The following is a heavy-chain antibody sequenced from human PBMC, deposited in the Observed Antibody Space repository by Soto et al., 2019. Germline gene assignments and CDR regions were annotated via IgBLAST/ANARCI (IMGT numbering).Heavy chain of an antibody. V-gene: IGHV3-33*01. Sequence: GGSLILSCAASGFTFSSYGMHWVRQAPGKGLEWVAVIWYDGSNKYYADSVKGRFTISRDNSKNTLYLQMNSLRAEDTAVYYCARDALDYGDYPYYFDYWGQGTLVTVSS. J-gene: IGHJ4*02. CDR1: GFTFSSYG. CDR3: ARDALDYGDYPYYFDY. CDR2: IWYDGSNK. D-gene: IGHD4-17*01.